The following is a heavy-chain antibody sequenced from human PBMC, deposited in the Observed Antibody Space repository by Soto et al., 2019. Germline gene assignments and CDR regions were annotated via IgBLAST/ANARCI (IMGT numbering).Heavy chain of an antibody. CDR1: GFTFSSYW. V-gene: IGHV3-7*03. D-gene: IGHD4-17*01. CDR2: IKQDGSEK. J-gene: IGHJ4*02. CDR3: ARDIGILIDYGDSTAFDX. Sequence: GGSLRLSCAASGFTFSSYWMSWVRQAPGKGLEWVANIKQDGSEKYYVDSVKGRFTISRDNAKNSLYLQMNSLRAEDTAVYYWARDIGILIDYGDSTAFDXWGQGTLVTVSX.